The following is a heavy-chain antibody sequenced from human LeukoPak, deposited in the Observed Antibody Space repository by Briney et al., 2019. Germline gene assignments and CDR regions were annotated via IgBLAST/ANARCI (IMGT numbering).Heavy chain of an antibody. CDR1: EFPFSTYW. Sequence: GGSLRLSCAASEFPFSTYWMNWVRQPPGKGLEWVANIKQDGSDSYYVDSVKGRFTISRDNAKNSLYLQMNSPRAEDAAVYYCARDAYATGSLDLWGQGTLVTVAS. J-gene: IGHJ5*02. D-gene: IGHD1-26*01. V-gene: IGHV3-7*03. CDR3: ARDAYATGSLDL. CDR2: IKQDGSDS.